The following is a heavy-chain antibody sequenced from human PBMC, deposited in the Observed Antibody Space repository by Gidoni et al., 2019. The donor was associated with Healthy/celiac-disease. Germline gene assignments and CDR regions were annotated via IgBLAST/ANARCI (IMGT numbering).Heavy chain of an antibody. J-gene: IGHJ4*02. V-gene: IGHV3-21*01. D-gene: IGHD4-4*01. CDR1: GFPSSSYS. Sequence: EVQLVESGGGLVKPGGSLRLSCAASGFPSSSYSMNWARQAPGKGLRWVSSISSSSSYIYYADSVKGRFTISRDNAKNSLYLQMNSLRAEDTAVYYCARAPPYSNYVVDYWGQGTLVTVSS. CDR3: ARAPPYSNYVVDY. CDR2: ISSSSSYI.